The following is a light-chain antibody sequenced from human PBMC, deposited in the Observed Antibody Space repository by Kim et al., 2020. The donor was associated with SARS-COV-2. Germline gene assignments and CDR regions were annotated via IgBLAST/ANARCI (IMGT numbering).Light chain of an antibody. J-gene: IGKJ2*01. Sequence: LSLSPGERATLSCRASQRVSSYLAWYQQSPGQAPRLLIYDASSRATGIPDRLSGSGSGTDFTLTISRLESEDFAVYYCQQYGSSPTFGQGTKLEIK. CDR3: QQYGSSPT. V-gene: IGKV3-20*01. CDR1: QRVSSY. CDR2: DAS.